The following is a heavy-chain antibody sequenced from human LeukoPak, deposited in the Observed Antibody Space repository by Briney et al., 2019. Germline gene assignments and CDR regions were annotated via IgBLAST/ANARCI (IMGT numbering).Heavy chain of an antibody. CDR2: INPNSGGT. J-gene: IGHJ5*02. CDR1: GYTFTGYY. CDR3: ARGGYYDSSGSNWFDP. V-gene: IGHV1-2*02. D-gene: IGHD3-22*01. Sequence: GASVKVSCKASGYTFTGYYMHWVRQAPGQGLEWMGWINPNSGGTNYAQKFQGRVTMTRDTSISTAYMELSRLRSDDTAVYYCARGGYYDSSGSNWFDPWGQGTLDTVSS.